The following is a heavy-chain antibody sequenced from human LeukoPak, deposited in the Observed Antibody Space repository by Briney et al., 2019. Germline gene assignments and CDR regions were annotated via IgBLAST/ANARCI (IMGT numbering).Heavy chain of an antibody. Sequence: GASVRASCKASGYTFTNFDINWVRQAPGQGLEWLGWMNPDSGNSGSAHKFQGRVTMTRDTSTSTAYIELTSLRSDDTAVYFCARGRLVRGDYLDYWGQGALVTVSS. D-gene: IGHD3-10*01. CDR2: MNPDSGNS. J-gene: IGHJ4*02. CDR1: GYTFTNFD. CDR3: ARGRLVRGDYLDY. V-gene: IGHV1-8*01.